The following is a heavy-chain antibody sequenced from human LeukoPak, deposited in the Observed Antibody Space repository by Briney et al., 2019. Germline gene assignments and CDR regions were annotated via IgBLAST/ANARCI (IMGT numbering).Heavy chain of an antibody. CDR2: IYYSGST. CDR1: GGSISSYY. V-gene: IGHV4-59*01. CDR3: ARDAGKYYYGSGSFGAGNHFDY. Sequence: SETLSLTCTVSGGSISSYYWSWIRQPPGKGLEWIGYIYYSGSTNYNPSLKSRVTISVDTSKNQFSLKLSSVTAADTAVYYCARDAGKYYYGSGSFGAGNHFDYWGQGTLVTVSS. J-gene: IGHJ4*02. D-gene: IGHD3-10*01.